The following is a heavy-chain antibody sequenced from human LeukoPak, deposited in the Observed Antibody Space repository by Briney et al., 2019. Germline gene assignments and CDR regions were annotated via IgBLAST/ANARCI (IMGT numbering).Heavy chain of an antibody. J-gene: IGHJ4*02. V-gene: IGHV3-11*01. CDR2: ISSSGSTI. CDR3: TVNYCSGGSCYML. D-gene: IGHD2-15*01. Sequence: GGSLRLSCAASGFTFSDYYMSWIRQAPGKGLEWVSYISSSGSTIYYADSVEGRFTISRDNAKNSLYLQMNSLRAEDTAVYYCTVNYCSGGSCYMLWGQGTLVTVSS. CDR1: GFTFSDYY.